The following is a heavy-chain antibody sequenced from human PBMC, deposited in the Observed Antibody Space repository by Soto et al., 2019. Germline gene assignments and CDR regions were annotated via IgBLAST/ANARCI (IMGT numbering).Heavy chain of an antibody. D-gene: IGHD3-10*01. CDR2: VNHSGEA. J-gene: IGHJ5*02. V-gene: IGHV4-34*01. CDR1: GGSFRNYY. Sequence: TSETLSLTCGVYGGSFRNYYCIWVRQPPGKGLEWIGEVNHSGEATYNPSLQSPLTISLDTSNNQFSLKMTSVTAADTAMYFCTGAERFRRAWFDPWGQGTQVTV. CDR3: TGAERFRRAWFDP.